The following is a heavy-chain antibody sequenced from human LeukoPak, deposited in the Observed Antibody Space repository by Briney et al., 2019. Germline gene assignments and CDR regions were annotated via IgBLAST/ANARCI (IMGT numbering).Heavy chain of an antibody. V-gene: IGHV1-46*01. CDR2: ISPSGGST. Sequence: ASVKVSCKASGYTFTSYYMHWVRQAPGQGLEWMGIISPSGGSTSYAQKFQGRVTMTRDTSTSTVYMELSSLRSEDTAVYYCAIERSYSNYLGYYYYMDVWGKGTTVTVSS. CDR1: GYTFTSYY. J-gene: IGHJ6*03. CDR3: AIERSYSNYLGYYYYMDV. D-gene: IGHD4-11*01.